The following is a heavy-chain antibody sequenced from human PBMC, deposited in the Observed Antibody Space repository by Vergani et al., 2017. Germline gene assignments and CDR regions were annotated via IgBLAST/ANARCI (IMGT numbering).Heavy chain of an antibody. CDR3: ARGDMIQYAFDI. D-gene: IGHD3-16*01. CDR2: ISSSGSTI. V-gene: IGHV3-48*03. Sequence: EVQLVESGGGLVQPGGSLRLSCAASGFTFSNFEMNWVRQAPGKGLEWVSYISSSGSTIYYADSVKGRFTISRDNAKNSLYLQMNSLRAEDTAVYYCARGDMIQYAFDIWGQGTMVTVSS. CDR1: GFTFSNFE. J-gene: IGHJ3*02.